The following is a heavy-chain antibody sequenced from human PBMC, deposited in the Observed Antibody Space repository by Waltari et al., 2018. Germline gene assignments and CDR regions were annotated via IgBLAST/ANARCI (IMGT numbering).Heavy chain of an antibody. CDR2: FYPGDSDT. D-gene: IGHD6-19*01. V-gene: IGHV5-51*01. CDR1: GYSFTSYW. CDR3: ARLYSGGWYPIDY. J-gene: IGHJ4*02. Sequence: EVQLVQSGAEVKKPGESLKISCKGSGYSFTSYWIGGVRQMPGKGLEWMRMFYPGDSDTSYSPSFQGHVTSSADKSISTAYLQWSSLKAADTAMYYCARLYSGGWYPIDYWGQGTLVTVSS.